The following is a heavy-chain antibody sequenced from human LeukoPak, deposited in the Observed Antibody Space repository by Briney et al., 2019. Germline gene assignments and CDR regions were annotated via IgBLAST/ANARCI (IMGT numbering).Heavy chain of an antibody. J-gene: IGHJ5*02. D-gene: IGHD4-17*01. V-gene: IGHV1-8*02. CDR3: ARVRKVTNNWFDP. CDR1: GYTFTSYD. CDR2: MNPNSGNA. Sequence: GASVKVSCKASGYTFTSYDINWVRQAPGQGLEWVGWMNPNSGNAQYAHTFQGRDTMTRNTSISTVYMEMSSMRSEDTAVFYCARVRKVTNNWFDPWGQGTLVTASS.